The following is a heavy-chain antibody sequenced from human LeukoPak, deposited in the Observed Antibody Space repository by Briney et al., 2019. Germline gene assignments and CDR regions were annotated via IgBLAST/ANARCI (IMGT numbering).Heavy chain of an antibody. V-gene: IGHV3-30*02. J-gene: IGHJ4*02. CDR2: IRYDGSNK. CDR3: AKSFPLPARLGYCSGGSCPFDY. CDR1: GFTFSSYG. D-gene: IGHD2-15*01. Sequence: SGGSLRLSCAASGFTFSSYGMHWVRQAPGKGLEWVAFIRYDGSNKYYAESVKGRFTISRDNSKNTLYLQMNSLRAEDTAVYYCAKSFPLPARLGYCSGGSCPFDYWGQGTLDTVSS.